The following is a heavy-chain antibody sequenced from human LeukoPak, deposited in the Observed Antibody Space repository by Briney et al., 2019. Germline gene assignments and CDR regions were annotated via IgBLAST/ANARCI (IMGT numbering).Heavy chain of an antibody. Sequence: PGGSLRLSCAASGFRFSTYDMVWVRQAPGKGLEWISYINNIDGAVYYAESVKGRFTISRDNAKNSLSLQMTNLNVGDTAVYYCARSRTGTWEMYYFDYWGQGTLVTVSS. CDR1: GFRFSTYD. V-gene: IGHV3-48*03. CDR2: INNIDGAV. D-gene: IGHD1-1*01. J-gene: IGHJ4*02. CDR3: ARSRTGTWEMYYFDY.